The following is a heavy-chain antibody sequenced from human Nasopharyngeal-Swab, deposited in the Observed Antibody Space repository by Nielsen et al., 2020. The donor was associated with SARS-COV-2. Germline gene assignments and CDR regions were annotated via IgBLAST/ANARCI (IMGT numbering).Heavy chain of an antibody. J-gene: IGHJ6*02. CDR2: ISAYNGNT. CDR3: ARVGPRKWGDYYGMDV. D-gene: IGHD3-16*01. V-gene: IGHV1-18*01. Sequence: ASVKVSCKASGYTSTSYGISWVRQAPGQGLEWMGWISAYNGNTNYAQKLQGRVTMTTDTSTSTAYMELRSLRSDDTAVYYCARVGPRKWGDYYGMDVWGQGTTVTVSS. CDR1: GYTSTSYG.